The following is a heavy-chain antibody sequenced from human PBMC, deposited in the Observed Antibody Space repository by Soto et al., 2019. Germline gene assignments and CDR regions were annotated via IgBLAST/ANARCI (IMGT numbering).Heavy chain of an antibody. CDR1: GFTFSSYA. CDR3: AKAAFITMIVVVTFDY. V-gene: IGHV3-23*01. D-gene: IGHD3-22*01. Sequence: EVQLLESGGGLVQPGGSLRLSCAASGFTFSSYAMSWVRQAPGKGLEWVSAISGSGGSTYYADSVKGRFTISRDNSKNTLYLQMNSLRAEDTAVYYCAKAAFITMIVVVTFDYWGQGTLVTVSS. J-gene: IGHJ4*02. CDR2: ISGSGGST.